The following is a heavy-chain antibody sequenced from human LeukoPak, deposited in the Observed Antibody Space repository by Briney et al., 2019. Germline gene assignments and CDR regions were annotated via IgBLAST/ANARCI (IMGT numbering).Heavy chain of an antibody. V-gene: IGHV7-4-1*02. CDR2: ITTSTGNP. D-gene: IGHD6-19*01. Sequence: ASVKVSCKASGYIFTNYAINWMRQAPGQGLEWMGWITTSTGNPTYAQGFTGRFVFSSDTSVSTAYLQISSLRAEDTAVYYCARDPYAPPSSDLQRFDSWGQGTLVTVSS. CDR3: ARDPYAPPSSDLQRFDS. CDR1: GYIFTNYA. J-gene: IGHJ5*01.